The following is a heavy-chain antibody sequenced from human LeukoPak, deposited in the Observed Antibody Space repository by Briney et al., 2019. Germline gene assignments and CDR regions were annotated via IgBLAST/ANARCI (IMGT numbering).Heavy chain of an antibody. D-gene: IGHD3-22*01. Sequence: GGSLRLSCAASGFTFSSYWMSWVRQAPGKGLEWVANIKEDGSEKYYVDSVKGRFTISRDNAKNSLYLQMNSLRPEDTAVYYCARGLYHRSGLAWDLWGQGTLVTVSS. J-gene: IGHJ5*02. CDR1: GFTFSSYW. CDR2: IKEDGSEK. V-gene: IGHV3-7*01. CDR3: ARGLYHRSGLAWDL.